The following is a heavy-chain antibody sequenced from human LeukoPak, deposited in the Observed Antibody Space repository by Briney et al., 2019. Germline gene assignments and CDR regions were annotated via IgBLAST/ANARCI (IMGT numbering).Heavy chain of an antibody. J-gene: IGHJ4*02. CDR3: ARIYCSGGNCYGSPDY. V-gene: IGHV1-18*01. D-gene: IGHD2-15*01. Sequence: GASVKVSCKASGYTFSSYGISWVRQAPGQGPEWMGWISAFNGNTNYVQKFQGRVTMTTDTSTSTAYMELRSLRSDDTAVYYCARIYCSGGNCYGSPDYWGQGALVTVSS. CDR1: GYTFSSYG. CDR2: ISAFNGNT.